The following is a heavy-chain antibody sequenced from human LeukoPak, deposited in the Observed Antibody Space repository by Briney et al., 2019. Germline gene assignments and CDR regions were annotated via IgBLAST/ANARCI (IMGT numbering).Heavy chain of an antibody. CDR2: INHSGST. Sequence: NSSETLSLTCAVYGGSFSGYYWSWIRQPPGKGLEWIGEINHSGSTNYNPSLKSRVTISVDTSKNQFSLKLSSVTAADTAVYYCARGRHAIVVVPAAIGWFDPWGQGTLVTVSS. V-gene: IGHV4-34*01. J-gene: IGHJ5*02. CDR1: GGSFSGYY. CDR3: ARGRHAIVVVPAAIGWFDP. D-gene: IGHD2-2*02.